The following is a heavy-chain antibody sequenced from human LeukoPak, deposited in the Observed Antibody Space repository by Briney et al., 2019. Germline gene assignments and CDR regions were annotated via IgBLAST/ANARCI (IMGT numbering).Heavy chain of an antibody. D-gene: IGHD1-1*01. V-gene: IGHV3-23*01. CDR2: ISGSGGST. CDR3: AKSPESTGTFYDAFDI. Sequence: GGSLRLSCAGSGFNFTNAWMSWVRQAPGKGLEWVSAISGSGGSTYYADSVKGRFTISRDNSKNTLYLQMNSLRAEDTAVYYCAKSPESTGTFYDAFDIWGQGTMVTVSS. CDR1: GFNFTNAW. J-gene: IGHJ3*02.